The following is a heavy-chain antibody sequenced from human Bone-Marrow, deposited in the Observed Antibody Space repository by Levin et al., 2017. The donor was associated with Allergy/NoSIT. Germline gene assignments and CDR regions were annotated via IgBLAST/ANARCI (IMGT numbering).Heavy chain of an antibody. CDR1: GITFNKAW. CDR3: TTEHKEWLRSGTSDY. CDR2: IKSKTDGGTT. V-gene: IGHV3-15*01. D-gene: IGHD5-12*01. J-gene: IGHJ4*02. Sequence: GGSLRLSCAAYGITFNKAWMTWVRQAPGKGLEWVGHIKSKTDGGTTDYAAPVKGRFTISRDDSKNTLYLQMNSLKTEDTAVYYCTTEHKEWLRSGTSDYWGQGTLVTVSS.